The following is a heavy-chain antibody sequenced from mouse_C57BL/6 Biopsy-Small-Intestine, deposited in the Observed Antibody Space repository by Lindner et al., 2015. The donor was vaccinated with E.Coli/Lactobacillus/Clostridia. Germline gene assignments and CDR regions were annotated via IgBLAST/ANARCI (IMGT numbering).Heavy chain of an antibody. Sequence: VQLQESGPELVKPGASVKISCKASGYAFSSSWMSWVKQRPGKGLEWIGRIYPGDGDTNYNGKFKGKATLTADISSSTAYMQLSSLTSEDSAVYFCARSYYSNWYFDVWVTGTTVTVSS. CDR2: IYPGDGDT. CDR1: GYAFSSSW. CDR3: ARSYYSNWYFDV. V-gene: IGHV1-82*01. D-gene: IGHD2-5*01. J-gene: IGHJ1*03.